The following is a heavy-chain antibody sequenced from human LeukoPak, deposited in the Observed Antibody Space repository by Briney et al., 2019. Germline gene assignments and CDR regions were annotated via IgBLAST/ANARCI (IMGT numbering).Heavy chain of an antibody. CDR2: IIPILGIA. Sequence: SVKVSCKASGGTFSSYAISWVRQAPGQGLEWMGRIIPILGIANYAQKFQGRVTITADKSTSTAYMELSSLRSEDTAVYYCAGSEYGSGSYFDYYYGMDVWGQGTTVTVSS. D-gene: IGHD3-10*01. CDR3: AGSEYGSGSYFDYYYGMDV. CDR1: GGTFSSYA. V-gene: IGHV1-69*04. J-gene: IGHJ6*02.